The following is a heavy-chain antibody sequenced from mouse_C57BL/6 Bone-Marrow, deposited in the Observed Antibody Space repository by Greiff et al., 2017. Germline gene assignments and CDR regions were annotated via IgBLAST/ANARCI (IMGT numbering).Heavy chain of an antibody. Sequence: VQLVESGPELVKPGASVKISCKASGYAFSSSWMNCVKQRPGKGLEWIGRIYPGDGDTNSNGKFNGKATLTADKSYTTAYMQLSSLTSEDSAVYFCARSLYYGSSYEYFDVWGTGTTVTVSS. J-gene: IGHJ1*03. V-gene: IGHV1-82*01. CDR1: GYAFSSSW. CDR3: ARSLYYGSSYEYFDV. CDR2: IYPGDGDT. D-gene: IGHD1-1*01.